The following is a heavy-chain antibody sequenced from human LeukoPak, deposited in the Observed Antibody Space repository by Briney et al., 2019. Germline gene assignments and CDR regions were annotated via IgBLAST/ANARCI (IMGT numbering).Heavy chain of an antibody. Sequence: SETLSLTCTVSGGSISSSSYFWGWIRQPPGKGLEWIGSIYYSGSTYYNPSLKSRVTISVDMSKNQFSMKLSSVTAADTAVYYCARVKEWLALGCYFDYWGQGTLVTVSS. CDR3: ARVKEWLALGCYFDY. D-gene: IGHD6-19*01. CDR1: GGSISSSSYF. CDR2: IYYSGST. V-gene: IGHV4-39*01. J-gene: IGHJ4*02.